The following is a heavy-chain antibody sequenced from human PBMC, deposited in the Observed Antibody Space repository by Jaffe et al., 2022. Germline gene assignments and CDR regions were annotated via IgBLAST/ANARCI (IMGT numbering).Heavy chain of an antibody. CDR3: ALLSSRRGYSYGYFGGYAY. CDR2: INHSGST. CDR1: GGSFSGYY. D-gene: IGHD5-18*01. J-gene: IGHJ4*02. Sequence: QVQLQQWGAGLLKPSETLSLTCAVYGGSFSGYYWSWIRQPPGKGLEWIGEINHSGSTNYNPSLKSRVTISVDTSKNQFSLKLSSVTAADTAVYYCALLSSRRGYSYGYFGGYAYWGQGTLVTVSS. V-gene: IGHV4-34*01.